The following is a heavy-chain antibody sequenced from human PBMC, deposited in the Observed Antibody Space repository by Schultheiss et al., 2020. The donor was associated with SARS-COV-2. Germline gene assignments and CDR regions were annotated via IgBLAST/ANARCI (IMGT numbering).Heavy chain of an antibody. CDR1: GGSVSGYY. D-gene: IGHD3-3*01. J-gene: IGHJ6*02. V-gene: IGHV4-59*02. CDR3: ARDDFWSGHYGMDV. Sequence: SQTLSLTCTVSGGSVSGYYWTWIRQSPGKGLEWIGYIYYSGSAYYNPSLKSRVTISVDTSKNQFSLKLRSVTAADTAVYYCARDDFWSGHYGMDVWGQGTTVTVSS. CDR2: IYYSGSA.